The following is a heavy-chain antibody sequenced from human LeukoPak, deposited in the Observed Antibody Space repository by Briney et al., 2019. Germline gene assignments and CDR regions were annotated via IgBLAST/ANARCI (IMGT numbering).Heavy chain of an antibody. D-gene: IGHD2-2*01. Sequence: ASVKVSCKASGGTFSSYAISWVRQAPGQGLEWMGGIIPTFGTANYAQKFQGRVTITADESTSTAYMELSSLRSEDTAVYYCARETLGYCSSTSCHFDYWGQGTLVTVSS. J-gene: IGHJ4*02. CDR3: ARETLGYCSSTSCHFDY. CDR2: IIPTFGTA. V-gene: IGHV1-69*13. CDR1: GGTFSSYA.